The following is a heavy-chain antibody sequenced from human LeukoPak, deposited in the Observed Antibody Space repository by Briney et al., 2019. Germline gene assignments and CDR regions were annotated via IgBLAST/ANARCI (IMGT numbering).Heavy chain of an antibody. CDR2: IYYSGST. J-gene: IGHJ4*02. CDR3: ARYKGPYYYDSSGRFDY. D-gene: IGHD3-22*01. V-gene: IGHV4-59*01. Sequence: PSETLSLTCTLSGGSISSYYWSWIRQPPGKGLEWIGYIYYSGSTNYNPSLKSRVTISVDTSKNQFSLKLSSVTAADTAVYYCARYKGPYYYDSSGRFDYWGQGTLVTVSS. CDR1: GGSISSYY.